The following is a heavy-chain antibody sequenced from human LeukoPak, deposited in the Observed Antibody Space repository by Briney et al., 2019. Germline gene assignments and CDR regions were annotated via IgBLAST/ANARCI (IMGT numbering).Heavy chain of an antibody. J-gene: IGHJ3*02. CDR2: ISGSGGST. CDR3: AKDLVPRGAFDI. Sequence: HPGGSLRLSCAASGFTFSSYAMSWVRQAPGKGLEWVSAISGSGGSTYYADSVKGRFTISRDNSKNTLYLQMNSLRAEDTAVYYCAKDLVPRGAFDIWGQGTMVTVSS. V-gene: IGHV3-23*01. D-gene: IGHD3-10*01. CDR1: GFTFSSYA.